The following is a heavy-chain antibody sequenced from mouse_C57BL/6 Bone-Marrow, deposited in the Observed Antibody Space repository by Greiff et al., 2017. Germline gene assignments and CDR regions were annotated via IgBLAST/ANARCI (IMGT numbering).Heavy chain of an antibody. D-gene: IGHD2-1*01. CDR3: ARRDYGNYVKAY. CDR2: IHPNSGST. J-gene: IGHJ3*01. V-gene: IGHV1-64*01. CDR1: GYTFTSYW. Sequence: VQLQQPGAELVKPGASVKLSCKASGYTFTSYWMHWVKQRPGQGLEWIGMIHPNSGSTNYNEKFKSKATLTVDKSSSTAYMQLSSLTSEDSAVYYCARRDYGNYVKAYWGQGTLVTVSA.